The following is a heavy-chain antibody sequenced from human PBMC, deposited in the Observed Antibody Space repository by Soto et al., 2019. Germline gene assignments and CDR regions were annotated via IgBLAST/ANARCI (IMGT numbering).Heavy chain of an antibody. D-gene: IGHD3-10*02. Sequence: QITLKESGPALVKPTQTLTLTCTFSGFSLRDTGVGVAWIRQPPGKALEWLALIFWDDDKRYSPSLKSRLTITTATSKNQVVLTMTNMDPVDTATSYCTHRGQATMSDFHHWGQGTLVTVSS. V-gene: IGHV2-5*02. CDR1: GFSLRDTGVG. CDR2: IFWDDDK. J-gene: IGHJ1*01. CDR3: THRGQATMSDFHH.